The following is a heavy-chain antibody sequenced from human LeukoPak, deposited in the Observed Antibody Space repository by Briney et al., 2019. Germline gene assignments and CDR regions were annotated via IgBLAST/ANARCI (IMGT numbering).Heavy chain of an antibody. J-gene: IGHJ6*03. V-gene: IGHV3-66*01. CDR3: AKGRDYYYYMDV. CDR2: IYGCGST. CDR1: AFSLASHY. Sequence: SLTPSCPLYAFSLASHYMTWVRQAPPKALAWASLIYGCGSTYYADSVKGRFTISRDNSKNTLYLQMNSLRAEDTAVYYCAKGRDYYYYMDVWGKGTTVTVSS.